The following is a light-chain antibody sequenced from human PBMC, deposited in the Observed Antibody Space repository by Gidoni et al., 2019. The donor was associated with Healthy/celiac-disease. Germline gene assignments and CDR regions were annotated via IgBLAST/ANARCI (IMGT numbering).Light chain of an antibody. V-gene: IGKV3-20*01. CDR2: GAS. J-gene: IGKJ4*02. CDR1: QSVSSSY. Sequence: VLTQSPGTLSLSPGERATLSCRASQSVSSSYLAWYQQKPGQAPRLLIYGASSRATGIPDRVSGSGAGTDFTLTISRLYPEDFAVYYCQQYGSSPPLTFGGGTKVEIK. CDR3: QQYGSSPPLT.